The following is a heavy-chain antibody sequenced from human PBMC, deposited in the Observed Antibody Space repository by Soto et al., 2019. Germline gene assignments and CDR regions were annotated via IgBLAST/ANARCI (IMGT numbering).Heavy chain of an antibody. CDR2: INAGNGNT. Sequence: ASVKVSCKASGYTFTSYAMHWVRQAPGQRLERMGWINAGNGNTKYSKKFQGRVTITRDTSASTAYMELSSLRSEDTFVYFCSCFLLGATPNGMDVWCQRTTVTVSS. J-gene: IGHJ6*02. CDR1: GYTFTSYA. V-gene: IGHV1-3*01. CDR3: SCFLLGATPNGMDV. D-gene: IGHD3-3*01.